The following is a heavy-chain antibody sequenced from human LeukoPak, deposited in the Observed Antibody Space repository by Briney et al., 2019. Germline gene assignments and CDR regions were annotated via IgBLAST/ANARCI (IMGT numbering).Heavy chain of an antibody. CDR2: IYTSGST. CDR3: ARVDYYDSNGYYIHDAFDI. V-gene: IGHV4-4*07. J-gene: IGHJ3*02. Sequence: SGTLSLTCTVSGGSISTYYWSWIRQPAGKGLEWIGRIYTSGSTNYNPSLKSRVTMSVDTSKNQFSLKLSSVTAADTAVYYCARVDYYDSNGYYIHDAFDIWGQGTMVTVSS. CDR1: GGSISTYY. D-gene: IGHD3-22*01.